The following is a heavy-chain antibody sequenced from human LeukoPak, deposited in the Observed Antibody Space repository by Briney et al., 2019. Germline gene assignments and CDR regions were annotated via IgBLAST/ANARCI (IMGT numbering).Heavy chain of an antibody. V-gene: IGHV4-59*01. Sequence: SETLSLTCTVSGGSISSYYWSWIRQPPGKGQEWIGYIYYSGSTNYNPSLKSRVTISVDTSKNQFSLKLSSVTAADTAVYYCAREEGDYVDWFDPWGQGTLVTVSS. CDR3: AREEGDYVDWFDP. CDR1: GGSISSYY. D-gene: IGHD4-17*01. J-gene: IGHJ5*02. CDR2: IYYSGST.